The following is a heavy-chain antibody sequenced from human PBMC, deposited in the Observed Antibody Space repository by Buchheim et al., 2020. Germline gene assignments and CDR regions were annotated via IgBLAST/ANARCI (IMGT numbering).Heavy chain of an antibody. V-gene: IGHV3-30*18. Sequence: QVQLVESGGGVVQPGRSLRLSCAASGFTFSSYGMHWVRQAPGKGLEWVAVISYDGSNKYYADSVKGRFTISRDHSKNTLYLQMNSLRAEDTTVYYCAKDRLGGSYTNWFDPWGQGTL. CDR1: GFTFSSYG. CDR2: ISYDGSNK. CDR3: AKDRLGGSYTNWFDP. J-gene: IGHJ5*02. D-gene: IGHD1-26*01.